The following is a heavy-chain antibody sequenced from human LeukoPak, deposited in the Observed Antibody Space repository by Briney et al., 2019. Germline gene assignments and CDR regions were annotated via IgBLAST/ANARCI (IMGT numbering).Heavy chain of an antibody. Sequence: GASVKVSCKASGGTFSSYAISWVRQAPGQGLEWMGWISAYNGNTNYAQKLQGRVPMTTDTSTSTAYMELRSLRSDDTAVYYCARDGCSSTSCFFDYWGQGTLVTVSS. CDR1: GGTFSSYA. V-gene: IGHV1-18*01. D-gene: IGHD2-2*01. CDR2: ISAYNGNT. J-gene: IGHJ4*02. CDR3: ARDGCSSTSCFFDY.